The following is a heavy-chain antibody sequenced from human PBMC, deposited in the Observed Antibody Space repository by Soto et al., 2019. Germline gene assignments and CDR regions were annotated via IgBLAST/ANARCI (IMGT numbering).Heavy chain of an antibody. CDR3: AKDYASPRITIFGVVYYYYMDV. CDR1: GFTFSSYG. CDR2: ISYDGSNK. J-gene: IGHJ6*03. Sequence: QVQLVESGGGVVQPGRSLRLSCEASGFTFSSYGMHWVRQAPGKGLEWVAVISYDGSNKYYADSVKGRFTISRDNSKNTLYLQMNSLRAEDTAVYYCAKDYASPRITIFGVVYYYYMDVWGKGTTVTVSS. D-gene: IGHD3-3*01. V-gene: IGHV3-30*18.